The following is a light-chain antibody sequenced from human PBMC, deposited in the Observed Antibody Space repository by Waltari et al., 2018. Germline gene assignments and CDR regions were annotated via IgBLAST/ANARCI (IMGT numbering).Light chain of an antibody. V-gene: IGKV1-12*01. CDR1: QGISNW. Sequence: DIQLTQSPSSVSASVGDRVTITCRASQGISNWLAWYQQKPGKAPKFLIYAASTLQSGVPSRFSGSGTVTEFNLTISSLHPEDFATYYCQQANSFPLTFGGGTKVEIK. CDR2: AAS. CDR3: QQANSFPLT. J-gene: IGKJ4*01.